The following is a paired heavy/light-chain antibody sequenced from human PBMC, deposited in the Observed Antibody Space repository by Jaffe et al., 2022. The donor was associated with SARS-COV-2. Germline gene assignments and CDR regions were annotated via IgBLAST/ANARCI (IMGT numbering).Heavy chain of an antibody. J-gene: IGHJ6*03. V-gene: IGHV3-23*04. Sequence: ELHLVESGGGLVEPGGSLRLSCSTSTFTFSSYAMTWVRQAPGKGLEWVSTVSYAGGATYYADSVEGRFSISRDNSRNTLYLQMNSLRVEDTAVYYCARGKGSGSYLNYNYYMDVWGKGTTVTVSS. D-gene: IGHD3-10*01. CDR3: ARGKGSGSYLNYNYYMDV. CDR2: VSYAGGAT. CDR1: TFTFSSYA.
Light chain of an antibody. Sequence: IVLTQSPATLSLSPGERATLSCRASQSVSSYLAWYQQKPGQAPRLLIYDASSRATGIPARFSGSGSGTDFTLTISSLEPEDFAIYYCQQRGNWPLTFGGGTKVEIK. CDR1: QSVSSY. J-gene: IGKJ4*01. V-gene: IGKV3-11*01. CDR2: DAS. CDR3: QQRGNWPLT.